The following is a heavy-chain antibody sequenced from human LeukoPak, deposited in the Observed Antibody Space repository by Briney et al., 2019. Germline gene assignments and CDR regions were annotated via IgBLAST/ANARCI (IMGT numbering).Heavy chain of an antibody. CDR1: GYTFTVYY. V-gene: IGHV1-2*04. CDR2: INPNSGGT. CDR3: ARENWGTAFDI. D-gene: IGHD7-27*01. Sequence: ASVKVSCTASGYTFTVYYMHWVRQAPGQGLEWMGWINPNSGGTNYAQKFQGWVTMTRDTSISTAYMELSRLRSDDTAVYYCARENWGTAFDIWGQGTMVTVSS. J-gene: IGHJ3*02.